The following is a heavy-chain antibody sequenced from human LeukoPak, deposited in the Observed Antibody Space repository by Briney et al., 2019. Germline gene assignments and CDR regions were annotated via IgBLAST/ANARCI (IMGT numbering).Heavy chain of an antibody. CDR2: IYYSGIP. J-gene: IGHJ4*02. Sequence: SETLSLTCTVSGGSISSYYWSWIRQPPGKGLEWIGYIYYSGIPNYNPSLKSRVTISVDTSKNQFSLKLSSVTAADTAVYYCARDLVSGYYGSGSYSYYFDYWGQGTLVTVSS. CDR1: GGSISSYY. D-gene: IGHD3-10*01. CDR3: ARDLVSGYYGSGSYSYYFDY. V-gene: IGHV4-59*12.